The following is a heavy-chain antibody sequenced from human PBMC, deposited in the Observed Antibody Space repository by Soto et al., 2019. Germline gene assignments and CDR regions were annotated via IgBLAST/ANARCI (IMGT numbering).Heavy chain of an antibody. J-gene: IGHJ6*02. CDR2: ISYDGSNK. CDR1: GFTFSSYA. Sequence: QVQLVESGGGVVQPGRSLRLSCAASGFTFSSYAMHWVRQAPGKGLEWVAVISYDGSNKYYADSVKGRFTISRDNSKNTLYLQMNSLRAEDTAVYYCARVQFDSSGPTRDYYYYGMDVWGQGTTVTVSS. D-gene: IGHD3-22*01. CDR3: ARVQFDSSGPTRDYYYYGMDV. V-gene: IGHV3-30-3*01.